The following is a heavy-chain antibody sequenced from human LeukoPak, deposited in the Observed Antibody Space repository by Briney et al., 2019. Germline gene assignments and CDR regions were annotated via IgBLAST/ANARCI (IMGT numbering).Heavy chain of an antibody. D-gene: IGHD3-22*01. CDR2: INPTGTST. Sequence: ASVKVSCKASGYTFTSYNMHWVRQAPGQGLEWMGIINPTGTSTKYAQKFQGRVTMTRDTSTRTVYMELGSLRSEDTAVYYCARGQANYYDSSDYDFDYWGQGTLVTVSS. J-gene: IGHJ4*02. CDR1: GYTFTSYN. CDR3: ARGQANYYDSSDYDFDY. V-gene: IGHV1-46*01.